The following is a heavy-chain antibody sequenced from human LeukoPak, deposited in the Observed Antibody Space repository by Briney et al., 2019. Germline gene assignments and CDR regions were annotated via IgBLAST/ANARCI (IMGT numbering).Heavy chain of an antibody. CDR2: IKQDGSEK. CDR1: GFTFSGYS. V-gene: IGHV3-7*03. CDR3: ARDIAVAVGAFDI. Sequence: GGSLRLSCTASGFTFSGYSMNWIRQAPGKGLEWVANIKQDGSEKYYVDSVKGRFTISRDNAKNSLYLQMNSLRAEDTAVYYCARDIAVAVGAFDIWGQGTMVTVSS. J-gene: IGHJ3*02. D-gene: IGHD6-19*01.